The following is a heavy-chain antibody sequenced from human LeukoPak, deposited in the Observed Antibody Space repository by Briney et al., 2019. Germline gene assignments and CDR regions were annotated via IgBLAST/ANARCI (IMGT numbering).Heavy chain of an antibody. CDR2: ISYDGSNK. CDR1: GFTFSSYG. CDR3: AKDPSQGVDY. J-gene: IGHJ4*02. V-gene: IGHV3-30*18. Sequence: PGGSLRLSCAASGFTFSSYGMHWVRQAPGKGLEWVAVISYDGSNKYYADSVKGRFTISRDNSKNTLYLQMNSLRAEDTAVYYRAKDPSQGVDYWGQGTLVTVSS.